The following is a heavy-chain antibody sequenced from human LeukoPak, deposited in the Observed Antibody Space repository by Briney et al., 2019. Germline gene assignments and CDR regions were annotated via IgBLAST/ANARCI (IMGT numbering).Heavy chain of an antibody. V-gene: IGHV1-18*01. Sequence: ASVKVSCKASGYTFTSYGISSVRQAPGQGLERMGWISVYNGNTNYAQKLQGRVTMTTDTSTSTAYMELRSLRSDDTAVYYCARSYYDFWGGYYYYYYYYMDVWGKGTTVTVSS. D-gene: IGHD3-3*01. J-gene: IGHJ6*03. CDR1: GYTFTSYG. CDR3: ARSYYDFWGGYYYYYYYYMDV. CDR2: ISVYNGNT.